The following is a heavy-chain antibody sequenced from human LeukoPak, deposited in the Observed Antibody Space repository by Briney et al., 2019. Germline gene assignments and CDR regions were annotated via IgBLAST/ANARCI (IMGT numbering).Heavy chain of an antibody. CDR1: GFTFSSYW. D-gene: IGHD2-2*01. V-gene: IGHV3-7*01. J-gene: IGHJ4*02. CDR2: IKQDGSEK. Sequence: PGGSLRLSCAASGFTFSSYWMSWVRQAPGKGLEWVANIKQDGSEKYYVDSVKGRFTIPRDNAKNSLYLQMNSLRAEDTAVYYCARDGDIVVVPEANWGQGTLVTVSS. CDR3: ARDGDIVVVPEAN.